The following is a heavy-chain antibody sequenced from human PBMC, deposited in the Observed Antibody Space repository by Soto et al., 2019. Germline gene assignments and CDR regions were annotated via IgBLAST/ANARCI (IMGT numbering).Heavy chain of an antibody. Sequence: QVQLQESGPGLVKPSETLSLTCTVSGGAISTYYWNWIRQPPGKGLEWIAYIYYSGSTNYNPSLKSRVTMSVDTSKNQFSLKLTSVTAADTAVYYCAILPGNYEDYWGQGTLVTVSS. CDR2: IYYSGST. V-gene: IGHV4-59*01. J-gene: IGHJ4*02. D-gene: IGHD1-7*01. CDR3: AILPGNYEDY. CDR1: GGAISTYY.